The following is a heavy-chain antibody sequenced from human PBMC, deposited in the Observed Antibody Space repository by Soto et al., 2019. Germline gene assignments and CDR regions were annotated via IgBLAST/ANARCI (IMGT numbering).Heavy chain of an antibody. CDR2: ISYDGSNK. CDR3: AKPLDMMAVVGFDY. D-gene: IGHD2-15*01. Sequence: GGSLRLSCAASGFTFSSYGMHWVRQAPGKGLEWVAVISYDGSNKYYADSVKGRFTISRDNSKNTVYLQMNSLRAEDTAVYYCAKPLDMMAVVGFDYWGQGTLVTVSS. J-gene: IGHJ4*02. CDR1: GFTFSSYG. V-gene: IGHV3-30*18.